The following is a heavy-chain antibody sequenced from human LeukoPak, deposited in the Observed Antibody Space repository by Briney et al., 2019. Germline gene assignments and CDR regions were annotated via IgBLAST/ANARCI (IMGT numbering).Heavy chain of an antibody. CDR3: ATARSPIVGATVYYYYYMDV. CDR2: IIPIFGTA. Sequence: ASVKVSCKASGGTFSSYAISWVRQTPGQGLEWMGGIIPIFGTANYAQKFQGRVTITADESTSTAYMELSNLRSEDTAVYYCATARSPIVGATVYYYYYMDVWGKGTTVTISS. CDR1: GGTFSSYA. V-gene: IGHV1-69*13. J-gene: IGHJ6*03. D-gene: IGHD1-26*01.